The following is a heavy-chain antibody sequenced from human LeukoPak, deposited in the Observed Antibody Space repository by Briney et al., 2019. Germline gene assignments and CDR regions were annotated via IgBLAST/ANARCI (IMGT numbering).Heavy chain of an antibody. Sequence: GRSLRLSCAASGFTFSSYAMHWVRQAPGKGLEWVAVISYDGSNKYYADSVKGRFTISRDNSKNTLYLQVNSLRAEDTAVYYCARDRGSNDPIDYWGQGTLVTVSS. CDR3: ARDRGSNDPIDY. J-gene: IGHJ4*02. CDR1: GFTFSSYA. CDR2: ISYDGSNK. D-gene: IGHD2-15*01. V-gene: IGHV3-30-3*01.